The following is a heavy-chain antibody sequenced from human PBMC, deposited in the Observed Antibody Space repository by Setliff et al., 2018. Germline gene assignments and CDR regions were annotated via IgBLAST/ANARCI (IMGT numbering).Heavy chain of an antibody. CDR1: GYTFTSYG. J-gene: IGHJ3*02. CDR3: ARGYYYDSSGPAAFDI. D-gene: IGHD3-22*01. Sequence: ASVKVSCKASGYTFTSYGISWVRQAPGQGLEWMGGISAYNGNTNYAQKLQGRVTMTTDTSTSTAYMELRSLRSDDTAVYYCARGYYYDSSGPAAFDIWGQGTMVTVSS. CDR2: ISAYNGNT. V-gene: IGHV1-18*01.